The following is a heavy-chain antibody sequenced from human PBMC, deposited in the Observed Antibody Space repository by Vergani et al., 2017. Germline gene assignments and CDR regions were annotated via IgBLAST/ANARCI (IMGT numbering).Heavy chain of an antibody. CDR3: ASKRGACRAAYCHSYDF. CDR1: GDSVISTDYH. CDR2: MDYSGST. J-gene: IGHJ6*01. V-gene: IGHV4-39*01. Sequence: QVQLQESGPGLVKPSETLSLTCTVSGDSVISTDYHWGWIRQPPGKGLEWIGSMDYSGSTSYNPSLESRISISFETPKNQFSLRLTSVTAADTAVYYCASKRGACRAAYCHSYDFWGQ. D-gene: IGHD2-15*01.